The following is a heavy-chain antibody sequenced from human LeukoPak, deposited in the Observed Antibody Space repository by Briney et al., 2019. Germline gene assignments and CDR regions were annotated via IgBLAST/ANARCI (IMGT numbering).Heavy chain of an antibody. CDR3: ARDRGSTFDY. CDR2: IWYDGSNK. V-gene: IGHV3-33*01. Sequence: PGRSLRLSCAASGFTFSSYGMHWVRQAPGKGLEWVAVIWYDGSNKYYADSVKGRFTISRDNAKNTLYLQMNSLRAEDTAVYYCARDRGSTFDYWGQGTLVTVSS. D-gene: IGHD3-10*01. CDR1: GFTFSSYG. J-gene: IGHJ4*02.